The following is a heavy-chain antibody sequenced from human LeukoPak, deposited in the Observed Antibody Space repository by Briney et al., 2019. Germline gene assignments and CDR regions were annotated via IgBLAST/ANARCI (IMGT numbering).Heavy chain of an antibody. CDR2: ISYDGNNK. CDR1: GFTFSSYA. Sequence: GGSLRLSCAASGFTFSSYAMHWVRQAPGKGLEWVAAISYDGNNKYHADSVKGRFTISRDNSKNTLYLQMNSLRAEDTAVYYCARDAARVIDYWGQGTLVTVSS. CDR3: ARDAARVIDY. V-gene: IGHV3-30-3*01. J-gene: IGHJ4*02. D-gene: IGHD4-11*01.